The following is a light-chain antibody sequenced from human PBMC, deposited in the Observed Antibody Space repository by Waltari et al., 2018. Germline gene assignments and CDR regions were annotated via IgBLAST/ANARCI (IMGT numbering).Light chain of an antibody. V-gene: IGKV1-33*01. CDR3: QQYDNLPRSA. CDR1: QDISNY. J-gene: IGKJ4*01. CDR2: DAS. Sequence: DIQMTQSPSSLSASVGDRVTITCQASQDISNYLNWYQQKPGKAPKLLIYDASKLETGVPSKFSRSGSGTDFTFTISSLQPEDIATYYCQQYDNLPRSAFGGGTKVEIK.